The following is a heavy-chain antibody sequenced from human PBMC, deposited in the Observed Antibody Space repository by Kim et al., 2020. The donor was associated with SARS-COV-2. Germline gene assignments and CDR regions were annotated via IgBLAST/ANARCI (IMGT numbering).Heavy chain of an antibody. D-gene: IGHD2-21*01. J-gene: IGHJ5*02. Sequence: GGSLRLSCAASGFTFSSYSMNWVRQAQGKGLEWVSYINSSSSTIYYADSVKGRFTISRDNAKNSLYLQMNSLRDEDTAVYYCARGVNSDWYNWFDPWGQGTLVTVSS. CDR2: INSSSSTI. CDR1: GFTFSSYS. V-gene: IGHV3-48*02. CDR3: ARGVNSDWYNWFDP.